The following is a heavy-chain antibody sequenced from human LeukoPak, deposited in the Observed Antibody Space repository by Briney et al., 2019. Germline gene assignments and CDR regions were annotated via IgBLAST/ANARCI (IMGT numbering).Heavy chain of an antibody. J-gene: IGHJ4*02. V-gene: IGHV4-59*01. CDR3: ARGGPSDYGSGSPFDY. D-gene: IGHD3-10*01. Sequence: SETLSLTCTVSGGSISTYYWSWIRQPPGKELEWIGYIYYSGSTNYNPSLKSRLTISVDTSKNQFSLKLNSVTAADTAVYYCARGGPSDYGSGSPFDYWGQGTLVTISS. CDR1: GGSISTYY. CDR2: IYYSGST.